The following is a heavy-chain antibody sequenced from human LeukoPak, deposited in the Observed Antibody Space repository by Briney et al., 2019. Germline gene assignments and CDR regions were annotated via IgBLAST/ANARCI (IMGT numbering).Heavy chain of an antibody. D-gene: IGHD4/OR15-4a*01. Sequence: PGGSLRLSCAASGFTFNNHAVTWVRQAPGKGLEWVSLISASGSNTYYAGSVKGGFIISRDNSKNTLNLQMSNLRAEDTALYYCARGIYDYALDFWGQGALVTVSS. CDR2: ISASGSNT. CDR1: GFTFNNHA. V-gene: IGHV3-23*01. CDR3: ARGIYDYALDF. J-gene: IGHJ4*02.